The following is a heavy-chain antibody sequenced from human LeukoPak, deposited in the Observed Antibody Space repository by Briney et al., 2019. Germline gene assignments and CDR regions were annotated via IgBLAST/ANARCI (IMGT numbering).Heavy chain of an antibody. CDR1: GFPFSSYD. D-gene: IGHD3-22*01. Sequence: GGPLSLSCAASGFPFSSYDMHWVRQAPGKGLEGVAVISYGGSNKYYADSVKGRFTISRDNSKNTLYLQMNSLRAEDTDVYYCSRDDWEYSSGYSPMDYWGQGTLVTVSS. V-gene: IGHV3-30-3*01. CDR2: ISYGGSNK. J-gene: IGHJ4*02. CDR3: SRDDWEYSSGYSPMDY.